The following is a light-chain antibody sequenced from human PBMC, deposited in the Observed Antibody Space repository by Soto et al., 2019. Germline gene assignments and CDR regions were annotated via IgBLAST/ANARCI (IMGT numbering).Light chain of an antibody. V-gene: IGKV1-5*01. CDR2: DAS. Sequence: DIQMTQSPSTLSASVGDRVTITCRASQSIGSWLAWYQQKPGKAPKLLIYDASHLESGVPSRFSGSGSGTEFTLTISSLQPDDFATYYCQQYNSYSPAFGQGTKVDI. CDR1: QSIGSW. J-gene: IGKJ1*01. CDR3: QQYNSYSPA.